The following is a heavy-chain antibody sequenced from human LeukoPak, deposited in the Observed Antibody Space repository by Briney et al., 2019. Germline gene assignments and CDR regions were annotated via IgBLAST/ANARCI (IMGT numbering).Heavy chain of an antibody. D-gene: IGHD2-2*02. CDR2: ISGSSSHT. V-gene: IGHV3-23*01. Sequence: HGGSLRLSCAASGFTFSVYAMSWVPQAPGKGLEWVSGISGSSSHTKDADFVRGRFTIYRDNSRNTLFLQLNSLTAEDTAVYYCAKEHDYTNAAPEWGFDSWGQGSLVIVSS. CDR1: GFTFSVYA. CDR3: AKEHDYTNAAPEWGFDS. J-gene: IGHJ4*02.